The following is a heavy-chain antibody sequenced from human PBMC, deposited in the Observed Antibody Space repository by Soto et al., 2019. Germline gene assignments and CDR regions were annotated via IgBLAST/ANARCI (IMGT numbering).Heavy chain of an antibody. CDR3: ANRPLDLLCFDY. CDR2: ISGNGGST. CDR1: GIIFSNYA. V-gene: IGHV3-23*01. J-gene: IGHJ4*02. Sequence: EVQLLDSGGGLVQPGGSLRLSCAASGIIFSNYAMSWVRQAPGKGLEWVSTISGNGGSTYYADSVKGRFTISRDNSKNTLFLQMNSLRAEDTAVYYCANRPLDLLCFDYWGQGTLDTVSS.